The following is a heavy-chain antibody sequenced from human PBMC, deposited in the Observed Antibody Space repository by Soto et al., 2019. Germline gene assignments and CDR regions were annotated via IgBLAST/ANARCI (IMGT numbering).Heavy chain of an antibody. CDR2: ISAYNGNT. V-gene: IGHV1-18*01. J-gene: IGHJ5*02. Sequence: ASVKVSCKASGYTFTSYGISWVRQAPGQGLEWMGWISAYNGNTNYAQKLQGRVTVTTDTSTSTAYMELRSLRSDDTAVYYCARDVGYCSSTSCSSGWFDPWGQGTLVTV. D-gene: IGHD2-2*01. CDR1: GYTFTSYG. CDR3: ARDVGYCSSTSCSSGWFDP.